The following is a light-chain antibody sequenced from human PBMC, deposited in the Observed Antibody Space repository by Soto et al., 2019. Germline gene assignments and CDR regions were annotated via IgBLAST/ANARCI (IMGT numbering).Light chain of an antibody. CDR3: QQRSNWPLT. CDR2: GAS. CDR1: QSVSISY. J-gene: IGKJ4*01. Sequence: EIVLTQSPGTLSLSPGERATLSCRASQSVSISYLAWYQQRPGQAPRLLIYGASSRATGIPDRFSGSGSGTDFTLTINRLEPEDFAVYYCQQRSNWPLTFGGGTKVDIK. V-gene: IGKV3D-20*02.